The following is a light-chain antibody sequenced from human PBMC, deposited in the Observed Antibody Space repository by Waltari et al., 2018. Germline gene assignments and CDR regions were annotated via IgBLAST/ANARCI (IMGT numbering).Light chain of an antibody. V-gene: IGKV1-39*01. Sequence: IQMTQSPSSLSVSVGDRVTITCRASQLVDNFLNWYQQKTGQAPSLLIYAASSLQSGVPSRFSCMGSGTDFTLTISSLQPEDFATYYCQKSYTTPYTFGQGTRLDIK. CDR3: QKSYTTPYT. J-gene: IGKJ2*01. CDR1: QLVDNF. CDR2: AAS.